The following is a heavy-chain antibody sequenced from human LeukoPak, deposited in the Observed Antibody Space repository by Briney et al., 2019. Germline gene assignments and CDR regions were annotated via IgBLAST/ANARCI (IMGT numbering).Heavy chain of an antibody. CDR3: AKDFYSSGYDLGVQPQGDY. J-gene: IGHJ4*02. CDR1: GFTFSSYA. D-gene: IGHD3-22*01. V-gene: IGHV3-23*01. CDR2: ISGSGGST. Sequence: GGSLRLSCAASGFTFSSYAMSWVRQAPGKGLEWVSAISGSGGSTYYADSVKGRFTISRDNSKNTLYLQMNSLRAEDTAVYYCAKDFYSSGYDLGVQPQGDYWGQGTLVTVSS.